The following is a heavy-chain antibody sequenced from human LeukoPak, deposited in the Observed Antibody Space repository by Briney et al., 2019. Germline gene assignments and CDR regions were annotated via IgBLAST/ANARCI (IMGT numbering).Heavy chain of an antibody. CDR2: IYYSGST. V-gene: IGHV4-39*07. D-gene: IGHD2-15*01. J-gene: IGHJ4*02. CDR1: GGSISSSSYY. CDR3: ARGGRIDY. Sequence: SETLSLTCTVSGGSISSSSYYWGWIRQPPGKGLEWIGSIYYSGSTYYNPSLKSRVTISVDTSKNQFSLKLSSVIAADTAVYYCARGGRIDYWGQGTLVTVSS.